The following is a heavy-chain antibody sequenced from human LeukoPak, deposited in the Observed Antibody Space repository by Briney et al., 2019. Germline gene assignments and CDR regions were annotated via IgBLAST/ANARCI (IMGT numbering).Heavy chain of an antibody. CDR2: IYYSGST. J-gene: IGHJ4*02. CDR1: GGSISSGGYY. Sequence: SETLSLTCTVSGGSISSGGYYWSWIRQHPGKGLEWIGYIYYSGSTYYNPSLKSRVTISVDTSKNQFSLKLSSVTAADTAVYYCARGYYDGPNDFDYWGQGTLVTVSS. D-gene: IGHD3-22*01. CDR3: ARGYYDGPNDFDY. V-gene: IGHV4-31*03.